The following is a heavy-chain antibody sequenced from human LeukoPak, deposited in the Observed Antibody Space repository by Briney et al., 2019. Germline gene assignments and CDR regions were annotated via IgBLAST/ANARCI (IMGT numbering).Heavy chain of an antibody. CDR1: GFTFSSYS. V-gene: IGHV3-7*01. Sequence: GGSLRLSCAASGFTFSSYSMNWVRQAPGKGLEWVANIKQDGSERYYVDSVKGRFTISRDNAKNSLYLQTNSLRAEDTAVYYCARDGGRRDDYWGQGTLVTVSS. CDR3: ARDGGRRDDY. D-gene: IGHD5-24*01. CDR2: IKQDGSER. J-gene: IGHJ4*02.